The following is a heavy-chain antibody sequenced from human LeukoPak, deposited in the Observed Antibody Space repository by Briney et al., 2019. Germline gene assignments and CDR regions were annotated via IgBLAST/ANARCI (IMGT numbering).Heavy chain of an antibody. J-gene: IGHJ4*02. CDR2: ISGSGGST. CDR1: GFTFSSYA. CDR3: ARDGEYSSGWTRDLHFDY. Sequence: PGGSLRLSCAASGFTFSSYAMSWVRKAPGKGLEWVSAISGSGGSTYYADSVKGRFTISRDNSKNTLYLQMNSLRAEDTAVYYCARDGEYSSGWTRDLHFDYWGQGTLVTVSS. D-gene: IGHD6-19*01. V-gene: IGHV3-23*01.